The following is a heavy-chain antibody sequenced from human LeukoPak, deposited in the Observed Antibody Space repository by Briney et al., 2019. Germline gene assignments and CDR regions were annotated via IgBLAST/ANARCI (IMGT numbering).Heavy chain of an antibody. J-gene: IGHJ4*02. Sequence: GRSLRLSCAASGFTFSSYAMHWVRQAPGKGLEWVAVISYDGSNKYYADSVRGRFTISRDNSKNTLYLQMNSLRDEDTAVYYCARVPGWYYGSGSYYYWGQGTLVTVSS. CDR2: ISYDGSNK. CDR1: GFTFSSYA. CDR3: ARVPGWYYGSGSYYY. D-gene: IGHD3-10*01. V-gene: IGHV3-30-3*01.